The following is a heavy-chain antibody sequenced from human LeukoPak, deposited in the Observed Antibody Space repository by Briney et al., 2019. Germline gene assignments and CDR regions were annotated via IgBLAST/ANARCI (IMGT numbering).Heavy chain of an antibody. J-gene: IGHJ3*02. D-gene: IGHD5-12*01. Sequence: SETLSLTCTVSGGSIGRYYWSWIRQSPEKGLEWIGYIYYSGTTKYNPSLESRDAMSVDTSKNHFSLRLNSVTAADTAVYYCARQQYSGYDRGAFDIWGQGTRVTVSS. CDR1: GGSIGRYY. CDR2: IYYSGTT. CDR3: ARQQYSGYDRGAFDI. V-gene: IGHV4-59*08.